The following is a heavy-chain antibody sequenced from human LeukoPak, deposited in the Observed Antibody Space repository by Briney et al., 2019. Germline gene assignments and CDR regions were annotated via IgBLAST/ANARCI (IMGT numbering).Heavy chain of an antibody. V-gene: IGHV4-30-2*01. D-gene: IGHD4-11*01. Sequence: SQTLSLTCTVSGGSISSGGYYWSWIRQPPGKGLEWIGYIYHSGSTYYNPSLKSRVTISVDRSKNQFSLKLSSVTAADTAVYYCARGGPYSTDAFDIWGQGTMVTVSS. CDR3: ARGGPYSTDAFDI. CDR2: IYHSGST. CDR1: GGSISSGGYY. J-gene: IGHJ3*02.